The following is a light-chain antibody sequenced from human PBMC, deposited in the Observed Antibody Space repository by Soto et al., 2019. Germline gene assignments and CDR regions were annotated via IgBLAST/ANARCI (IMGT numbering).Light chain of an antibody. V-gene: IGKV3-11*01. CDR1: QSVGRY. CDR3: QQRSNWPT. Sequence: EIVLTQSPATLSLSPGERATLSCRASQSVGRYLAWYQQKPGQAPRLLIYDASNRATGIPARFSGSGSGTDFTLTISSLEPEDFAVYYCQQRSNWPTFGGGTKVDIK. J-gene: IGKJ4*01. CDR2: DAS.